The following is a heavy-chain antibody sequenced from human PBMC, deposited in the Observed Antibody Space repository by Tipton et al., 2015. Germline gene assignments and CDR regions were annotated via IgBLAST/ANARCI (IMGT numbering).Heavy chain of an antibody. Sequence: TLSLTCTVSGGSIRNYFWSWIRQPPGKGLEWIGYIFYSGSTNYNPSLKSRITISLDTSKNQFSLNLTSVTAADTAMYYCARGGGDDYIWGSSRFDSWGQGILVTVSS. CDR2: IFYSGST. V-gene: IGHV4-59*08. CDR1: GGSIRNYF. D-gene: IGHD3-16*02. J-gene: IGHJ5*01. CDR3: ARGGGDDYIWGSSRFDS.